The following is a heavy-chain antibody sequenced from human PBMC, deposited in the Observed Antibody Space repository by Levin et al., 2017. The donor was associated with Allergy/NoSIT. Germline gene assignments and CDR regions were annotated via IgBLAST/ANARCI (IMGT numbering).Heavy chain of an antibody. D-gene: IGHD5-18*01. CDR1: GYTFTSYD. V-gene: IGHV1-8*01. J-gene: IGHJ6*02. Sequence: GASVKVSCKASGYTFTSYDINWVRQATGQGLEWMGWMNPNSGNTGYAQKFQGRVTMTRNTSISTAYMELSSLRSEDTAVYYCARLRVLYSYGYSLGVYYYGMDVWGQGTTVTVSS. CDR3: ARLRVLYSYGYSLGVYYYGMDV. CDR2: MNPNSGNT.